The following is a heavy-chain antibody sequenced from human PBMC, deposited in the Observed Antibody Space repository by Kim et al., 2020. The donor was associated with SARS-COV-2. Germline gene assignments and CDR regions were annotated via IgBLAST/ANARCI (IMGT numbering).Heavy chain of an antibody. CDR1: GFTFSSYA. Sequence: GGSLRLSCAASGFTFSSYAMSWVRQAPGKGLEWVSAISGSGGSTYYADSVKGRFTISRDNSKNTLYLQMNSLRAEDTAVYYCANSPGRDGYNAGYWGQGTLVTVSS. CDR3: ANSPGRDGYNAGY. CDR2: ISGSGGST. J-gene: IGHJ4*02. V-gene: IGHV3-23*01. D-gene: IGHD5-12*01.